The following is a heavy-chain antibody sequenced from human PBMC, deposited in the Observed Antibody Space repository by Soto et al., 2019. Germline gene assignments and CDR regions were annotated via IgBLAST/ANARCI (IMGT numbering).Heavy chain of an antibody. CDR1: GGAISSGGYH. D-gene: IGHD3-3*01. V-gene: IGHV4-31*03. CDR2: TFHSGST. Sequence: SETLSLTCNVSGGAISSGGYHWSWIRQYPGKGLEWIGHTFHSGSTNYNPSLQSRLTISVDTSKNQFSLHLISVTAADTAVYFCARGGVVPRNFDSWGQGNLVIV. CDR3: ARGGVVPRNFDS. J-gene: IGHJ4*02.